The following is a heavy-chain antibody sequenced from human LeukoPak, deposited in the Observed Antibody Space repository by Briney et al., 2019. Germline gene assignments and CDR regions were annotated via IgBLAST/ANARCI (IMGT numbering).Heavy chain of an antibody. J-gene: IGHJ6*02. CDR1: GFTFSNYW. V-gene: IGHV3-7*01. Sequence: GGSLRLSCAASGFTFSNYWMSWVRQAPGKGLEWVASIKQDGSEKYYVDSVKGRFTISRDNAKNSLYLQMNSLRAEDTAVYYCARDLYSSGWFQTEYYYGMDVWGQGTTVTVSS. CDR3: ARDLYSSGWFQTEYYYGMDV. CDR2: IKQDGSEK. D-gene: IGHD6-19*01.